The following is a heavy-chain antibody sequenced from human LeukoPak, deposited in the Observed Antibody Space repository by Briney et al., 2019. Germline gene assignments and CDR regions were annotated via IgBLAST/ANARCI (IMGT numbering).Heavy chain of an antibody. J-gene: IGHJ4*02. CDR3: ARGRAAAGSYYFDY. D-gene: IGHD6-13*01. CDR1: GGSISSGSYY. V-gene: IGHV4-61*02. Sequence: SETLSLTCTVSGGSISSGSYYWSWIRQPAGKGLEWIVRIYTSGSTNYNPSLKSRVTISVDTSKNQFSLKLSSVTAADTAVYYCARGRAAAGSYYFDYWGQGTLVTVSS. CDR2: IYTSGST.